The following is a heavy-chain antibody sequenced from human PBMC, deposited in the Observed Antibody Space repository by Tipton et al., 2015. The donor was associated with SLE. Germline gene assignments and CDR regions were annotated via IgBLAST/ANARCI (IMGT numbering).Heavy chain of an antibody. CDR3: ASPMAGY. D-gene: IGHD5-24*01. CDR1: GGSFSGYY. V-gene: IGHV4-34*01. CDR2: INHSGST. Sequence: TLSLTCAVYGGSFSGYYWSWIRQPPGKGLEWIGEINHSGSTNYNPSLKSRVTISVDTSKNQFSLKLSSVTAADTAVYYCASPMAGYWGQGTLVTVPS. J-gene: IGHJ4*02.